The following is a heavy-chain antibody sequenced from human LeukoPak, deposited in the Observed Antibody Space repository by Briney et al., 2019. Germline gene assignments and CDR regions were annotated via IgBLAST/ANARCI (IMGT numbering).Heavy chain of an antibody. CDR2: IYYGGST. D-gene: IGHD2-15*01. CDR3: ARKYCSGGDCYSNY. V-gene: IGHV4-39*01. J-gene: IGHJ4*02. Sequence: PSETLSLTCTVSGGSISSSGYYWGWIRQPPGKGLEWIGSIYYGGSTYYNPSLKSRVTISVDTSKNQFSLKLSSVTAADTAMYYCARKYCSGGDCYSNYWGQGTLATVSS. CDR1: GGSISSSGYY.